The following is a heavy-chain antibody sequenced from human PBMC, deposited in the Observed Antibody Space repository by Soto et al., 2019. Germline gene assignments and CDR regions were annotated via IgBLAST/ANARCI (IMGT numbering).Heavy chain of an antibody. CDR1: GFTFSSDS. D-gene: IGHD2-21*01. CDR3: ARDRILWWLQPRNGDYYYYYGMDV. Sequence: GGSLRLSCAASGFTFSSDSRNWVRQAPGKGLEWVSYISSSSSTIYYAYSVKGRFTISRDNAKNSLYLQMNSRRDEDTAVYYCARDRILWWLQPRNGDYYYYYGMDVWGQGTTVTVSS. CDR2: ISSSSSTI. V-gene: IGHV3-48*02. J-gene: IGHJ6*02.